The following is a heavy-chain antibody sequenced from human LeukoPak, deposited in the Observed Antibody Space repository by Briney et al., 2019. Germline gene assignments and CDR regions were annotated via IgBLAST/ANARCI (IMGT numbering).Heavy chain of an antibody. D-gene: IGHD2-2*02. CDR2: ISGVGDTT. V-gene: IGHV3-23*01. CDR1: GFTFSTYA. J-gene: IGHJ4*02. Sequence: PGGSLRLSCAASGFTFSTYAMSWVRQAPGKGLEWVSLISGVGDTTYYADSVKGRFTISRDNSRNTLYLQMNSLRAEDTAVYYCAKRGYCSSTSCHTPFDYWGQGTLVTVSS. CDR3: AKRGYCSSTSCHTPFDY.